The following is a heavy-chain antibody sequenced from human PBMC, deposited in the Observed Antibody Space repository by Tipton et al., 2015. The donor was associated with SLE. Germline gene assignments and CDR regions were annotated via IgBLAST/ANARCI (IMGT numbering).Heavy chain of an antibody. D-gene: IGHD3-16*01. J-gene: IGHJ2*01. CDR3: ARDLGAGWGGHWYFDL. CDR2: IYHSGST. V-gene: IGHV4-59*01. Sequence: QLVQSGPEVKPSETLSLTCTVSGGSINGYYWNWFRQPPGRELEWIGYIYHSGSTNYNPSLKSRVTMSVDTSKNQFSLKLSSVTTADTAVYYCARDLGAGWGGHWYFDLWGRGTLLTVSS. CDR1: GGSINGYY.